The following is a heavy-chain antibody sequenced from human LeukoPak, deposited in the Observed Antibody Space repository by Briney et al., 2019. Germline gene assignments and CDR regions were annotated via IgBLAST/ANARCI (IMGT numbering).Heavy chain of an antibody. CDR1: GFTFSSYE. J-gene: IGHJ4*02. CDR3: ARGETGYSYGPADY. Sequence: GGSLRLSCAASGFTFSSYEMNWVRQAPGKGLEWVSYISSSGSTIYYADSVKGQFTISRDNAKNSLYLQMNSLRAEDTAVYYCARGETGYSYGPADYWGQGTLVTVSS. CDR2: ISSSGSTI. D-gene: IGHD5-18*01. V-gene: IGHV3-48*03.